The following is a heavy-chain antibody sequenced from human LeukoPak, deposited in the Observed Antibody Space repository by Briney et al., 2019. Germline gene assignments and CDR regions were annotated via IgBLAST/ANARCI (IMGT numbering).Heavy chain of an antibody. J-gene: IGHJ6*03. Sequence: SETLSLTCTVSGGSISSSTYYWGWIRQPPGTGLEWLGSIYYSGSTYYNPSLKSRVTISVDTSKNQFSLKLSSVTAADTAVYYCARQSRGPSCYGGMDVWGKGTTVTISS. D-gene: IGHD2-2*01. V-gene: IGHV4-39*01. CDR3: ARQSRGPSCYGGMDV. CDR1: GGSISSSTYY. CDR2: IYYSGST.